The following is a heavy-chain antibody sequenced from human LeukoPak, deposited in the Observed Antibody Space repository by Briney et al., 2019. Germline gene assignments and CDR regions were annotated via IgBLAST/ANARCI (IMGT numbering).Heavy chain of an antibody. CDR1: GFTFSSYA. Sequence: GGSLRLSCSAPGFTFSSYAMHWVRQAPGKGLKYVSAISSNGGSTYYAVSVKGRFTISRDNSKNTLYLQMSSLRAEDTAVYYCVGSSGWSSVDYWGQGTLVTVSS. CDR2: ISSNGGST. CDR3: VGSSGWSSVDY. J-gene: IGHJ4*02. V-gene: IGHV3-64D*09. D-gene: IGHD6-19*01.